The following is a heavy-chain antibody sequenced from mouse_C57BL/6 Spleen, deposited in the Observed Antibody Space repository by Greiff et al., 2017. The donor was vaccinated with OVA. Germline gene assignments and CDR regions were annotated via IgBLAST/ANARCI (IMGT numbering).Heavy chain of an antibody. D-gene: IGHD2-1*01. CDR1: GYTFTSYW. Sequence: QVHVKQPGAELVKPGASVKVSCKASGYTFTSYWMHWVKQRPGQGLEWIGRIHPSDSDTNYNQKFKGKATLTVVKSSSTAYMQLSSLTSEDSAVYYCAIEDGNYPSLGYWGQGTTLTVSS. CDR3: AIEDGNYPSLGY. CDR2: IHPSDSDT. V-gene: IGHV1-74*01. J-gene: IGHJ2*01.